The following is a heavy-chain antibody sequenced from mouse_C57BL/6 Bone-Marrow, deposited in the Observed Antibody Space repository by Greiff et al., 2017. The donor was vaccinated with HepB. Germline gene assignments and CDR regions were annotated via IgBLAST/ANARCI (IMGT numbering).Heavy chain of an antibody. CDR1: GFTFSSYA. CDR3: ARSLLEGYWYFDV. D-gene: IGHD2-14*01. CDR2: ISDGGSYT. J-gene: IGHJ1*03. V-gene: IGHV5-4*01. Sequence: EVHLVESGGGLVKPGGSLKLSCAASGFTFSSYAMSWVRQTPEKRLEWVATISDGGSYTYYPDNVKGRFTISRDNAKNNLYLQMSHLKSEDTAMYYCARSLLEGYWYFDVWGTGTTVTVSS.